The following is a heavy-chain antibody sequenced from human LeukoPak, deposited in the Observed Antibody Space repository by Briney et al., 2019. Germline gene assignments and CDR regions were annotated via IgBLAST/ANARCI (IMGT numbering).Heavy chain of an antibody. V-gene: IGHV3-13*01. D-gene: IGHD2-21*01. CDR2: IGTAGDT. CDR3: AINGCYRGVCDFDV. J-gene: IGHJ3*01. CDR1: GFTFRTYD. Sequence: GGSLRLSCAASGFTFRTYDMHWVRQATGKGLEWVSAIGTAGDTYYPDSVKGRFSISRENAKNSLFLQMNSLRAEDTAVYYCAINGCYRGVCDFDVWDQGTMVTVSS.